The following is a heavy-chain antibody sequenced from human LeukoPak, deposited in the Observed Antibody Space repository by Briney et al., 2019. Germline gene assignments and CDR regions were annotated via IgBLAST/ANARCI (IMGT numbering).Heavy chain of an antibody. Sequence: SETLSLTCTFSGGFISGSNYYWAWIRQAPGKGLEWIGSIYYSGSTYYDPSLKSRVTISVDTSKNQFSLKLSSVTAADTGVYYCARGGMDYGDYVTDLSDFDYWGQGTLVTVSS. CDR3: ARGGMDYGDYVTDLSDFDY. CDR1: GGFISGSNYY. CDR2: IYYSGST. V-gene: IGHV4-39*01. D-gene: IGHD4-17*01. J-gene: IGHJ4*02.